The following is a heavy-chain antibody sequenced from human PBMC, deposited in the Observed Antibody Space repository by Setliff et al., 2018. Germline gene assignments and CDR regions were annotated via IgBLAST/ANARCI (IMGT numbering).Heavy chain of an antibody. CDR3: VRALAYYYMDV. Sequence: PGGSLRLSCAASGSTFSRYDIHWVRQVTGKGLEWVSGTAAAGGTRYYADSVKGRFTISRDNANQSLYLQMNSLRAEDTAIYYCVRALAYYYMDVWGKGTTVTVSS. J-gene: IGHJ6*03. V-gene: IGHV3-13*04. CDR1: GSTFSRYD. CDR2: TAAAGGTR.